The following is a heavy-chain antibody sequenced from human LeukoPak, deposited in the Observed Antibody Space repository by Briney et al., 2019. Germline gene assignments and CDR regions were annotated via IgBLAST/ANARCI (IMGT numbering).Heavy chain of an antibody. V-gene: IGHV4-59*01. CDR3: ARDRVSRGIAAAGEQAFDI. CDR1: GGSISSYY. D-gene: IGHD6-13*01. CDR2: IYYSGST. J-gene: IGHJ3*02. Sequence: ASETLSLTCTVSGGSISSYYWSWIRQPPGKGLEWIGYIYYSGSTNYNPSLKSRVTISVDTSKNQFSLKLSSVTAADTAVYYCARDRVSRGIAAAGEQAFDIWGQGTMVTVSS.